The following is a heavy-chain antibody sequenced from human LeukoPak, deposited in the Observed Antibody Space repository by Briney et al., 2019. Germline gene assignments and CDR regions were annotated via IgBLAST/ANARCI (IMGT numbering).Heavy chain of an antibody. J-gene: IGHJ4*02. V-gene: IGHV3-21*01. CDR2: ISSSSSYI. Sequence: GGSLRLSCAASGFTFSSYSMTWVRQAPGKGLEWVSSISSSSSYIYYADSVKGRFTISRDNAKNSLYLQMNSLRAEDTAVYYCAKGRCSSTTCYTPLDYWGQGTLVTVSS. D-gene: IGHD2-2*02. CDR1: GFTFSSYS. CDR3: AKGRCSSTTCYTPLDY.